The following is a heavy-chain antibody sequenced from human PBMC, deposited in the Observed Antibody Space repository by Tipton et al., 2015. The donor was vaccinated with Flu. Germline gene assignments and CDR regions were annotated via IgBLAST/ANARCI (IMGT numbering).Heavy chain of an antibody. V-gene: IGHV4-39*07. CDR2: IYYSGTT. J-gene: IGHJ6*02. D-gene: IGHD1-1*01. CDR3: ARDLWNDRRAYYYYGVDV. CDR1: GDSISTTIYY. Sequence: TLSLTCTVSGDSISTTIYYWGWVRQPPGKGLEWIGSIYYSGTTYYNPSLKSRVTISVDSSKNEFSLTPASLTAADTAVYYCARDLWNDRRAYYYYGVDVWGQGTTVTVFS.